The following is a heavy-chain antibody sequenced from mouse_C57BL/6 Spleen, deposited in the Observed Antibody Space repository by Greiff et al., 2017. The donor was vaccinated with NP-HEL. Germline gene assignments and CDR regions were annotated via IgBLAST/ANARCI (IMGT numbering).Heavy chain of an antibody. D-gene: IGHD1-1*01. CDR3: ARGTDYGSSYWYFEV. CDR1: GYAFTNYL. J-gene: IGHJ1*03. V-gene: IGHV1-54*01. Sequence: VQLQESGAELVRPGTSVKVSCKASGYAFTNYLIEWVKQRPGQGLEWIGVINPGSGGTNYNEKFKGKATLTADKSSSTAFMQLSSLTSEDSAVYFCARGTDYGSSYWYFEVWGTGTTVTVSS. CDR2: INPGSGGT.